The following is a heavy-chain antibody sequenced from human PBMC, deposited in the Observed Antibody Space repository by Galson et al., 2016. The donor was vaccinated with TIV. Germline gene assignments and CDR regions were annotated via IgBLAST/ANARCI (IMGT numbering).Heavy chain of an antibody. CDR3: ARMSLLGALDV. CDR1: GYNFRSYW. V-gene: IGHV5-51*03. CDR2: IFPNDSDI. J-gene: IGHJ3*01. D-gene: IGHD3-16*01. Sequence: QSGAEVKKPGESLKISCKDSGYNFRSYWIAWVRQMPGKGFEWLGIIFPNDSDIRYSPYFRGLVTMSADKSTSTAYRQCSSLKASDTAMYYCARMSLLGALDVWGQGTMVIVSS.